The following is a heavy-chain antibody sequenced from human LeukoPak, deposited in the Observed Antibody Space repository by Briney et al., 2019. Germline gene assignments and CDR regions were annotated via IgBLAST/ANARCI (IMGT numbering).Heavy chain of an antibody. D-gene: IGHD3-22*01. CDR3: ARGPYYYDSSGYEPNWYFDL. CDR1: GGSISIYD. V-gene: IGHV4-59*12. CDR2: IYHSGST. Sequence: SETLSLTCTVSGGSISIYDWSWIRQPPGKGLEWIGYIYHSGSTYYNPSLKSRVTISVDRSKNQFSLKLSSVTAADTAVYYCARGPYYYDSSGYEPNWYFDLWGRGTLVTVSS. J-gene: IGHJ2*01.